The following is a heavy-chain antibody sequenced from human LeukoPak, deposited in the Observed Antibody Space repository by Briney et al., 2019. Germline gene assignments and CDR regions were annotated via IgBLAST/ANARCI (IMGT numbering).Heavy chain of an antibody. CDR1: GFTFSDFW. J-gene: IGHJ4*02. Sequence: GGSPRLSCAASGFTFSDFWMHWVRQAPGKGLVWVSRINSGGTVTNYADSVKGRLTISRDNAKNTLYLQMNSLRAEDTAVYYCAKATGTFYYFDYWGQGTLVTVSS. CDR3: AKATGTFYYFDY. D-gene: IGHD1-1*01. V-gene: IGHV3-74*01. CDR2: INSGGTVT.